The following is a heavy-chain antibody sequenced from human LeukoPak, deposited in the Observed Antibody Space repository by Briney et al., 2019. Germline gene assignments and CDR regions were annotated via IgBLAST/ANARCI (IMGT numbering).Heavy chain of an antibody. J-gene: IGHJ3*02. V-gene: IGHV3-66*01. Sequence: GGSLRLSCVASGFTVSSNYMSWVRQAPGKGLEWVSVIYSGGSTYYADSVKGRFTISRDNSKNTLYLKMNSLRAEDTAVYYCARDRRYYDSSGYGTIGYAFDIWGQGTMVTVSS. D-gene: IGHD3-22*01. CDR1: GFTVSSNY. CDR2: IYSGGST. CDR3: ARDRRYYDSSGYGTIGYAFDI.